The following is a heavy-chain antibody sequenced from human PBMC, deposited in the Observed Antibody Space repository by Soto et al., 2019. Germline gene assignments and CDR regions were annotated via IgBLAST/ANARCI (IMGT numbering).Heavy chain of an antibody. CDR3: ATDIVVVPAAMETSY. D-gene: IGHD2-2*01. CDR2: IIPILGIA. V-gene: IGHV1-69*02. Sequence: SVKVSCKASGGTFSSYTISWVRQAPGQGLEWMGRIIPILGIANYAQKFQGRVTITADKSTSTAYMELSSLRSEDTAVYYCATDIVVVPAAMETSYWGQGTLVTVSS. CDR1: GGTFSSYT. J-gene: IGHJ4*02.